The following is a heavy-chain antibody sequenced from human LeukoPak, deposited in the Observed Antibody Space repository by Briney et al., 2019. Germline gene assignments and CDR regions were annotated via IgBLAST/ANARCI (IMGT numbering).Heavy chain of an antibody. CDR3: ARSLLPYCSGGSCYQVHGMDV. J-gene: IGHJ6*02. V-gene: IGHV4-30-4*01. CDR1: GGSISSGDYY. D-gene: IGHD2-15*01. Sequence: SETLSLTCTVSGGSISSGDYYWSWTRQPPGKGLEWIGYIYYSGSTYYNPSLKSRVTISVDTSKNQFSLKLSSVTAADTAVYYCARSLLPYCSGGSCYQVHGMDVWGQGTTVTVSS. CDR2: IYYSGST.